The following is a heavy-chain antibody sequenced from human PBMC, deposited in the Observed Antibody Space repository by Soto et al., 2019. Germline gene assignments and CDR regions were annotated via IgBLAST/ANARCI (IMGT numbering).Heavy chain of an antibody. D-gene: IGHD3-10*01. CDR1: GVTFSSYT. CDR2: IIPILGIA. V-gene: IGHV1-69*02. J-gene: IGHJ4*02. CDR3: ATYGSGSYQGFDY. Sequence: GASVKVSCKASGVTFSSYTISWVRQAPGQGLEWMGRIIPILGIANYAQKFQGRVTITADKSTSTAYMELSSLRSEDTAVYYCATYGSGSYQGFDYWGQGTLVTVSS.